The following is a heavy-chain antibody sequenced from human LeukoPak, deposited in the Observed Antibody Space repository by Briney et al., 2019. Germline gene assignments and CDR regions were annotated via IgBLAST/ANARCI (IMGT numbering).Heavy chain of an antibody. CDR3: ARGLARTSMVTRGGVRFDY. Sequence: ASVKVSCKASGYTFTSYDINWVRQATGQGLEWMGWMNPNSGNTGYAQKFQGRVTMTRNTSISTANMKLSSLRSEDTAVYYCARGLARTSMVTRGGVRFDYWGQGTLVTVSS. V-gene: IGHV1-8*01. CDR1: GYTFTSYD. J-gene: IGHJ4*02. CDR2: MNPNSGNT. D-gene: IGHD5-18*01.